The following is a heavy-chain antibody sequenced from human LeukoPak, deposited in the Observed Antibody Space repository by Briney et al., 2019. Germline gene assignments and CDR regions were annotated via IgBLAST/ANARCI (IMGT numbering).Heavy chain of an antibody. CDR2: IYYSGST. CDR1: GGPITNYY. V-gene: IGHV4-59*01. J-gene: IGHJ4*02. D-gene: IGHD6-19*01. Sequence: SETLSLTCTVSGGPITNYYWSWIRQPPGKGLEWIGYIYYSGSTNYNPSLKSRVTISIDTSKNQFSLKLSSVTAADTAVYFCARGPRGSGWYGDYWGQGSRVTVSS. CDR3: ARGPRGSGWYGDY.